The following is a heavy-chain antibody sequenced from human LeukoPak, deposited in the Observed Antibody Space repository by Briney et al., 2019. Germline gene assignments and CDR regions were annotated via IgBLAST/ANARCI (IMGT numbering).Heavy chain of an antibody. CDR1: GFTFSSYG. Sequence: QPGGSLRLSCEASGFTFSSYGMHWVRQAPGKGLEWVAGISYGGSNKYYADSVKGRFTISRDNSKNTLYLQMNSLRAEDTAVYYCAKDLRISLGTYGSHYYYGMDVWGQGTTVIVSS. D-gene: IGHD3-10*01. CDR3: AKDLRISLGTYGSHYYYGMDV. CDR2: ISYGGSNK. J-gene: IGHJ6*02. V-gene: IGHV3-30*18.